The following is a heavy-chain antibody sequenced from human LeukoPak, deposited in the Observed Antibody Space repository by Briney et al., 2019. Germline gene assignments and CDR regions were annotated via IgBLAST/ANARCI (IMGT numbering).Heavy chain of an antibody. CDR1: GFSLSNYN. Sequence: GGSLRLSCAASGFSLSNYNMDWVRQAPGKGLEWVSSISSSGSYIYSADSVKGRFTISRDNAKNSLYLQMNSLRAEDTAVYYCARGTYCDSVSCYKAYSSSPYWGQGTLVTVSS. V-gene: IGHV3-21*01. D-gene: IGHD6-6*01. J-gene: IGHJ4*02. CDR3: ARGTYCDSVSCYKAYSSSPY. CDR2: ISSSGSYI.